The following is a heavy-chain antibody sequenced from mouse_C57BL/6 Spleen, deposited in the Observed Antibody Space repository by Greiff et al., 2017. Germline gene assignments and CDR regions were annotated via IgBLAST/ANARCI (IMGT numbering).Heavy chain of an antibody. CDR1: GYAFSSSW. Sequence: QVQLKQSGPELVKPGASVKISCKASGYAFSSSWMNWVKQRPGKGLEWIGRIYPGDGDTNYNGKFKGKATLTADKSSSTAYMQLSSLRSEDSAVYFCARERDADYWGQGTTLTVSS. V-gene: IGHV1-82*01. CDR3: ARERDADY. D-gene: IGHD3-3*01. CDR2: IYPGDGDT. J-gene: IGHJ2*01.